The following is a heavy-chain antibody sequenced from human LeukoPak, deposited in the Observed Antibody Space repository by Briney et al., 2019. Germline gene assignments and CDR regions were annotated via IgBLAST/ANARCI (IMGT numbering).Heavy chain of an antibody. J-gene: IGHJ4*02. CDR3: AREGKDDFLSGYSYLDY. CDR1: GFTLTTYT. D-gene: IGHD3-3*01. Sequence: GRSLRLSCAASGFTLTTYTMNWVRQTPGKGLEWVSSITSSSTYLYYTDSVKGRFTISRDNAKNALYLQMNSLRAEDTAVYYCAREGKDDFLSGYSYLDYWAQGTLVTVSS. V-gene: IGHV3-21*01. CDR2: ITSSSTYL.